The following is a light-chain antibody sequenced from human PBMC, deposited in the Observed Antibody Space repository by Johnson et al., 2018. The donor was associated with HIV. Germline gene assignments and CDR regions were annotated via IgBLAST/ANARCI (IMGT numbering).Light chain of an antibody. V-gene: IGLV1-51*01. CDR2: DNN. CDR3: GTWDSSLSANV. J-gene: IGLJ1*01. Sequence: QLVLTQPPSVSAAPGQKVTISCSGSSSNIGNNYVSWYQQLPGTAPKLLIYDNNKRPSGIPDRFSGSQSGTSATLGITGLQTGDEADYYCGTWDSSLSANVFGTGTKVTVL. CDR1: SSNIGNNY.